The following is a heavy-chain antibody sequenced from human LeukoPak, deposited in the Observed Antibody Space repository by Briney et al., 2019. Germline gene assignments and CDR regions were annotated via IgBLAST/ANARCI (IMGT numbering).Heavy chain of an antibody. D-gene: IGHD3-10*01. J-gene: IGHJ4*02. CDR2: INPNSGGT. V-gene: IGHV1-2*02. CDR1: GYTFTGYY. CDR3: AREYYYGSGRLDY. Sequence: ASVKVSCKASGYTFTGYYMHWVRQAPGQGLEWMGWINPNSGGTNYAQKFQGRVTMTRDTSISTAYMELSRLRSDDTAVYYCAREYYYGSGRLDYWGQGTLVTVSS.